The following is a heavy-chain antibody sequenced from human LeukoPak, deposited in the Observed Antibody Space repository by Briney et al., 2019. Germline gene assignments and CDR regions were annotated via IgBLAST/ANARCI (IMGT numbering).Heavy chain of an antibody. Sequence: GGSLRLSCAASGFTFSSYSMNWVRQAPGERLEWVSSISSSSTYIYYADSVKGRFTISRDDAKNSLFLQMNSLRADDTAVYYCARAIVVVPAGDYWGQGTLVTVSS. CDR1: GFTFSSYS. J-gene: IGHJ4*02. CDR3: ARAIVVVPAGDY. V-gene: IGHV3-21*01. D-gene: IGHD2-2*01. CDR2: ISSSSTYI.